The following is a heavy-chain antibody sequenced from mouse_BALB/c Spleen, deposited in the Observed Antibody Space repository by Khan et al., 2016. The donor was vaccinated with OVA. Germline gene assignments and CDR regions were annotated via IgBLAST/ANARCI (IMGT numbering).Heavy chain of an antibody. V-gene: IGHV2-2*02. D-gene: IGHD2-4*01. CDR2: IWSAGST. Sequence: QVQLKQSGPGLVQPSQSLSITCTVSGFSLNNYSVHWVRQSPGKGLEWLRVIWSAGSTDYNAAFISRLTISKDNSRSQVFFKMNSLQPNDTARYYCARRGYDYGRGALFAYWGQGTLVTVSA. J-gene: IGHJ3*01. CDR3: ARRGYDYGRGALFAY. CDR1: GFSLNNYS.